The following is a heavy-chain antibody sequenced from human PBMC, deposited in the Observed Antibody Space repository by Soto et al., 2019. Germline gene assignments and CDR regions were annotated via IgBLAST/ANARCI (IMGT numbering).Heavy chain of an antibody. CDR2: ISTYNGNT. Sequence: QVQLVQSGAEVKKPGASVKVSCKASGYTFTSYGIIWVRQAPGQGLEWMGWISTYNGNTNFTQKLQGRVTMTADTSKSTAYMELRSLRSDDTAVYYCTRDREYNWNYNWFDPWGQGTLVTISS. V-gene: IGHV1-18*01. CDR1: GYTFTSYG. D-gene: IGHD1-7*01. J-gene: IGHJ5*02. CDR3: TRDREYNWNYNWFDP.